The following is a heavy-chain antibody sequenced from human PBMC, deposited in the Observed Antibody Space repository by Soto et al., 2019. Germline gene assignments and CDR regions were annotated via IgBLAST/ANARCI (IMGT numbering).Heavy chain of an antibody. CDR1: GFTVSSNY. CDR3: ERADQFRPPNFGMDV. CDR2: IYSGGST. J-gene: IGHJ6*02. D-gene: IGHD2-21*01. V-gene: IGHV3-53*01. Sequence: GGSLRLSCAASGFTVSSNYMSWVRQAPGKGLEWVSVIYSGGSTYYADSVKGRFTISRDNSKNTLYLQMNSLRAEDTAVYYCERADQFRPPNFGMDVWGQGTTVTVSS.